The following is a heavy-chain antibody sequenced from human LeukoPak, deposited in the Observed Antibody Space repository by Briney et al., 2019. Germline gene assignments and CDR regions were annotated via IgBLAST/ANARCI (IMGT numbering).Heavy chain of an antibody. V-gene: IGHV4-30-2*01. CDR3: ARDPVSGYSSRQFYFDY. CDR2: IYHSGST. CDR1: GGSISSGGYS. D-gene: IGHD6-13*01. J-gene: IGHJ4*02. Sequence: PSETLSLTCAVSGGSISSGGYSWSWIRHPPGKGLEWIGYIYHSGSTYYNPSLKSRVTISVDRSKNQFSLKLSSVTAADTAVYYCARDPVSGYSSRQFYFDYWGQGTLVTVSS.